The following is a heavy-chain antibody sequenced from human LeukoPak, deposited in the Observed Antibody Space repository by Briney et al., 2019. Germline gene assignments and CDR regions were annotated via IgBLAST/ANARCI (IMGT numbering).Heavy chain of an antibody. CDR2: ISSSSSTI. J-gene: IGHJ4*02. CDR3: ARAPHLPDIVVVPAAINLDY. V-gene: IGHV3-48*04. D-gene: IGHD2-2*02. Sequence: GGSLRLSCAASGFTFSSYSMNWVRQAPGKGLEWVSYISSSSSTIYYVDSVKGRFTISRDNAKNSLYLQMNSLRAEDTAVYYCARAPHLPDIVVVPAAINLDYWGQGTLVTVSS. CDR1: GFTFSSYS.